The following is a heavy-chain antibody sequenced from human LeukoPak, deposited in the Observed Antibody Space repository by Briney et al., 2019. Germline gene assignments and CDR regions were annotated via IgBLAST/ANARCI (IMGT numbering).Heavy chain of an antibody. J-gene: IGHJ4*02. CDR3: AKGPYYDIWTGYAY. CDR2: IRHCGGST. CDR1: GLTFGSYA. V-gene: IGHV3-23*01. Sequence: PGRSLSPACAPAGLTFGSYATSCVRQEPREGRGWVSDIRHCGGSTYYADSVRGRFTISRDNSKNTLYLQMNSLRAEDTAVYYCAKGPYYDIWTGYAYWGQGTLVTVSS. D-gene: IGHD3-9*01.